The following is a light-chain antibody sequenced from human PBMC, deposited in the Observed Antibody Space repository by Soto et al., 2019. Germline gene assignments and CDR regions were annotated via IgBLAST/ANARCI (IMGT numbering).Light chain of an antibody. Sequence: DIQMTQSPSTLSASVGDRVTITCRASQSISSWLAWYQQKPGKAPKLLIYDDSSLESGVPSRFSGSGSGTEFTLTISSLQPEDFATYYCEQYNSYWTCGQRTKVAIK. CDR1: QSISSW. CDR3: EQYNSYWT. J-gene: IGKJ1*01. V-gene: IGKV1-5*01. CDR2: DDS.